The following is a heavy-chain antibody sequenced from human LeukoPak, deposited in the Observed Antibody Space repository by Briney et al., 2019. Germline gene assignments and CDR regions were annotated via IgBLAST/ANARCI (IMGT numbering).Heavy chain of an antibody. D-gene: IGHD2-2*01. CDR3: ARDSCSSTSCHLFDY. CDR2: ISGSGGST. CDR1: EFTFSAYA. Sequence: GGSLRLSCATSEFTFSAYAMHWIRQAPGKGLEWVSAISGSGGSTYYADSVKGRFTISRDNSKNTLYLQMNSLRAEDTAVYYCARDSCSSTSCHLFDYWGQGTLVTVSS. V-gene: IGHV3-23*01. J-gene: IGHJ4*02.